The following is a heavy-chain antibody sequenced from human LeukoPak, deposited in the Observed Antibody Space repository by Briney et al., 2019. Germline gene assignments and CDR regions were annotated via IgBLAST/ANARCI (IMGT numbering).Heavy chain of an antibody. V-gene: IGHV1-2*02. Sequence: SVKVSCKASGYTFTGYYMHWVRQAPGQGLEWMGWINPNSGGTNYAQKFQGRVTMTRDTSISTAFMELSRLRSDDTAVYYCARGRYCSSTSCPAPWFDPWGQGTLVTVSS. D-gene: IGHD2-2*01. CDR3: ARGRYCSSTSCPAPWFDP. J-gene: IGHJ5*02. CDR1: GYTFTGYY. CDR2: INPNSGGT.